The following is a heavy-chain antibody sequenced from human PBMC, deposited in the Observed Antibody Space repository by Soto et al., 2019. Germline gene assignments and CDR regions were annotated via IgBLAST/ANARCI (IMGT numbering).Heavy chain of an antibody. CDR3: AKGTYGDPEGY. CDR2: VNPNTGLT. Sequence: ASVKVSCKASGYTFTALYMNWVRQAPGQGLEWMGWVNPNTGLTKYAQKFQGRVSMTRDTSINTAYMELSGLTSDDTAVYYCAKGTYGDPEGYWGQGTLVTVSS. J-gene: IGHJ4*02. D-gene: IGHD4-17*01. V-gene: IGHV1-2*02. CDR1: GYTFTALY.